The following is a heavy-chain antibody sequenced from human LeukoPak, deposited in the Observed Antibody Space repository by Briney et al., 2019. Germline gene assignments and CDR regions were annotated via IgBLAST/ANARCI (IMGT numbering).Heavy chain of an antibody. D-gene: IGHD6-13*01. V-gene: IGHV3-7*01. CDR1: GFTFSSYW. CDR2: IKQDGSEK. J-gene: IGHJ4*02. Sequence: PGGSLRLSCAASGFTFSSYWMSWVRQAPGKGLEWVANIKQDGSEKYYVDPVKGRFTISRDNAKNSLYLQMNSLRAEDTAVYYCARGPTNIAAAGVYFDYWGQGTLVTVSS. CDR3: ARGPTNIAAAGVYFDY.